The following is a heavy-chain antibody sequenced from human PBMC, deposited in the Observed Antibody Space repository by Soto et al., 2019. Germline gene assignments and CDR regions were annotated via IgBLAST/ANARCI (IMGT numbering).Heavy chain of an antibody. V-gene: IGHV3-30-3*01. Sequence: GGSLRLSCAASGFTFSSYAMHWVRQAPGKGLEWVAVISYDGSNKYYADSVKGRFTISRDNSKNTLYLQMNSLRAEDTAVYYCARFWLSQEQDIVVVPAAMYYYYGMDVWGQGTTVTVSS. CDR2: ISYDGSNK. D-gene: IGHD2-2*01. CDR1: GFTFSSYA. CDR3: ARFWLSQEQDIVVVPAAMYYYYGMDV. J-gene: IGHJ6*02.